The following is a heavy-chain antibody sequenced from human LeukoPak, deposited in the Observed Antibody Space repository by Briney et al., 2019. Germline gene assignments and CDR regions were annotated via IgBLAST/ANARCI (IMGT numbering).Heavy chain of an antibody. J-gene: IGHJ1*01. CDR1: GGTFSSYA. Sequence: GASVKVSCKASGGTFSSYAISWVRQAPGQGLEWMGGIIPIFGTANYAQKFQGRVTITTDESTSTAYMELSSLRSEDTAVYYCARLDCSSTSCYTRYFQHWGQGTLVTVSS. D-gene: IGHD2-2*02. V-gene: IGHV1-69*05. CDR3: ARLDCSSTSCYTRYFQH. CDR2: IIPIFGTA.